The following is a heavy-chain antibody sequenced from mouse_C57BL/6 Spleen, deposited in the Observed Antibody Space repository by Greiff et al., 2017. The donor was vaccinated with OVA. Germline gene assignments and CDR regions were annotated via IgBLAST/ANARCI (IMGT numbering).Heavy chain of an antibody. V-gene: IGHV1-53*01. D-gene: IGHD1-1*02. CDR1: GYTFTSYW. CDR2: INPSNGGT. Sequence: QVQLQQPGTELVKPGASVKLSCKASGYTFTSYWMHWVKQRPGQGLEWIGNINPSNGGTNYNEKFKSKATLTVDKSSSTAYMQLSSLTSEDSAVYDSAREDGGRYYFDYWGQGTTLTVSS. J-gene: IGHJ2*01. CDR3: AREDGGRYYFDY.